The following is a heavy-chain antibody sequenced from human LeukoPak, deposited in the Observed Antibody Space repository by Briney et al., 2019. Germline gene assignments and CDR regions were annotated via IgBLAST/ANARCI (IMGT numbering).Heavy chain of an antibody. V-gene: IGHV3-74*01. D-gene: IGHD5-24*01. CDR3: ARDRTVDDAFDI. CDR1: GFTFSSYW. Sequence: GGSLRLSCAASGFTFSSYWMHWVRQPPGKGLVWVSRIKSDGSNIVYADSVKGRFTISRDNAKNTLFLQMNSLRAEDTAVYYCARDRTVDDAFDIWGQGTMVTVSS. J-gene: IGHJ3*02. CDR2: IKSDGSNI.